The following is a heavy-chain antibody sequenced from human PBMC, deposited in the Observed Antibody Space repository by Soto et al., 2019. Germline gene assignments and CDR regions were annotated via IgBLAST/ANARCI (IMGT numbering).Heavy chain of an antibody. CDR1: GYTFTSYA. CDR3: AIHSLRAAAAAYYYCRMDV. V-gene: IGHV1-3*01. CDR2: INAGNGNT. D-gene: IGHD6-13*01. Sequence: ASVKVSCKASGYTFTSYAMHWVRQAPGQRLEWMGWINAGNGNTKYSPKFQGRVTITRDTSASTAYMELSSLRSEDTAVSYCAIHSLRAAAAAYYYCRMDVWGQGSTVTVSS. J-gene: IGHJ6*01.